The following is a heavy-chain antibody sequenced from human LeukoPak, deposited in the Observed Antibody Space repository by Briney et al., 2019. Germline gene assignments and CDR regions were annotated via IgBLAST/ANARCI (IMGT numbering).Heavy chain of an antibody. CDR2: MYSSGNT. V-gene: IGHV4-31*03. J-gene: IGHJ5*02. Sequence: SSETLSLTCTVSGGSISSGGYYWSWIRQHPGKGLEWIGYMYSSGNTYYSPSLKSRVTISADTSKNQFSLKLSSVTAADTAVYYCARRREGFDPWGQGTLVTVSS. CDR3: ARRREGFDP. CDR1: GGSISSGGYY.